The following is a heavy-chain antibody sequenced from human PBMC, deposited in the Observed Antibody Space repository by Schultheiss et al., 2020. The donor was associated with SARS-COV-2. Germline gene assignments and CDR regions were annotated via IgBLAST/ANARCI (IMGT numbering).Heavy chain of an antibody. J-gene: IGHJ3*02. D-gene: IGHD3-22*01. Sequence: GGSLRLSCAASGFTFSSYSMNWVRQAPGKGLEWVSSISSSSSYIYYADSVKGRFTISRDNAKNTLYLQMNSLRAEDTAVYYCARDHHYYYDSSGYYYHAFDIWGQGTMVTVSS. CDR2: ISSSSSYI. CDR1: GFTFSSYS. CDR3: ARDHHYYYDSSGYYYHAFDI. V-gene: IGHV3-21*01.